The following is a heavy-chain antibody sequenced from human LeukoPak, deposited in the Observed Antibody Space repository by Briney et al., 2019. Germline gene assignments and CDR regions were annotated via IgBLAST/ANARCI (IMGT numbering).Heavy chain of an antibody. CDR1: GYSFTDYH. D-gene: IGHD6-13*01. CDR3: ARRGGIAVADMNWFDP. J-gene: IGHJ5*02. CDR2: INPDSGGT. V-gene: IGHV1-2*02. Sequence: ASVKVSCKASGYSFTDYHMHRVRQAPGHGLEWMGWINPDSGGTNSAQKFQGRVTMTSDTSISTAYMELSRLRSDDTAVYYCARRGGIAVADMNWFDPWGQGTLVTVSS.